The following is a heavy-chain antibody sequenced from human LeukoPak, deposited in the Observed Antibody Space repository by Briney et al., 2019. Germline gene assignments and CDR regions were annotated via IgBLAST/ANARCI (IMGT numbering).Heavy chain of an antibody. Sequence: SGTLSLTCAVSGGSISSSNWWSWVRQPPGKGLEWIGEIYHSGSTYYNPSLKSRVTISVDTSKNQFSLKLSSVTAADTAVYYCAGTGIAVAGPRYYFDYWGQGTLVTVSS. CDR3: AGTGIAVAGPRYYFDY. V-gene: IGHV4-4*02. J-gene: IGHJ4*02. D-gene: IGHD6-19*01. CDR1: GGSISSSNW. CDR2: IYHSGST.